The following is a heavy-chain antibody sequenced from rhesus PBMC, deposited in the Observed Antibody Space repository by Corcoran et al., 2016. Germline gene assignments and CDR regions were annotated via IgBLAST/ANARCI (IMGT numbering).Heavy chain of an antibody. CDR2: SNSGGGST. V-gene: IGHV3-14*01. J-gene: IGHJ6*01. Sequence: EVQLVESGGGLAKPGGSLRLSCAASGFTFSSYWMHWVRQAPGKGLEWISASNSGGGSTYYADSVKGRFTISRENAKNTLYLQMNSLRAEDTAVYYCAKDRQYYDSGYYLSGLDSWGQGVVVTVSS. CDR3: AKDRQYYDSGYYLSGLDS. CDR1: GFTFSSYW. D-gene: IGHD3-28*01.